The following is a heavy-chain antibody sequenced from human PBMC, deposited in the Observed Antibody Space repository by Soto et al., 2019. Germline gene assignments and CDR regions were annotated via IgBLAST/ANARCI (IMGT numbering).Heavy chain of an antibody. J-gene: IGHJ4*02. CDR3: AKRRGAGGHFDY. CDR2: VSIGGST. Sequence: DVQLLESGGGLVQPEGSLRLSCAASGFTFSSYAMGWVRQGPGKGLEWVAVVSIGGSTHYAASVRGRFTISRDNSKNTLSLPINSLTAEDTAVYFCAKRRGAGGHFDYWGQGALVTVSS. D-gene: IGHD2-15*01. CDR1: GFTFSSYA. V-gene: IGHV3-23*01.